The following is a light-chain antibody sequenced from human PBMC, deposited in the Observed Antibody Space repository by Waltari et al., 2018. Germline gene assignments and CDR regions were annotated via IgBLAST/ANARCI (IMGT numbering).Light chain of an antibody. CDR1: SSDVGGYNY. V-gene: IGLV2-8*01. Sequence: QSALTQPPSASGSPGQSVTISCPGTSSDVGGYNYVSWYQQHPGKAPKLMIYEVSRRPDGVPDRCSGSKSGNTASLTVSGLQAEDEADYYCSSYAGSNNFVFGTGTKVTVL. CDR3: SSYAGSNNFV. J-gene: IGLJ1*01. CDR2: EVS.